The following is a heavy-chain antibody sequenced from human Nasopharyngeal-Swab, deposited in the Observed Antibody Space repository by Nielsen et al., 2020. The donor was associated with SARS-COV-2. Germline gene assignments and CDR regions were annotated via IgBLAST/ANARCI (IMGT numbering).Heavy chain of an antibody. V-gene: IGHV1-46*01. CDR3: ARGENYDSSGYYSRAEYFQH. D-gene: IGHD3-22*01. CDR2: INPSGCST. CDR1: GYTFTSYY. J-gene: IGHJ1*01. Sequence: ASVKVSCKASGYTFTSYYMHWVRQAPGQGLEWMGIINPSGCSTSYAQKFQGRVTMTRDTSTSTVYMELSSLRSEDTAVYYCARGENYDSSGYYSRAEYFQHWGQGTLVTVSS.